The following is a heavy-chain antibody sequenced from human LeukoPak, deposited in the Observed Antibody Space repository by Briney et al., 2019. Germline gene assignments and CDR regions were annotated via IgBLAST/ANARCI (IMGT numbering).Heavy chain of an antibody. J-gene: IGHJ3*02. V-gene: IGHV1-3*01. Sequence: ASVKVSCKASGYTFTSYAMHWVRQAPGQRLEWMGWINAGNDNTKYSQKFQGRVTMTEDTSTDTAYMELSSLRSEDTAVYYCATVYGDYAGPYDAFDIWGQGTMVTVSS. D-gene: IGHD4-17*01. CDR2: INAGNDNT. CDR3: ATVYGDYAGPYDAFDI. CDR1: GYTFTSYA.